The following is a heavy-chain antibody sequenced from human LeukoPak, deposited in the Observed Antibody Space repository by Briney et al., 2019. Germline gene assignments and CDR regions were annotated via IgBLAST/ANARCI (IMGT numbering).Heavy chain of an antibody. CDR3: ARLLFRFDY. CDR2: INHSGST. CDR1: GGSFSGYY. D-gene: IGHD2-15*01. J-gene: IGHJ4*02. V-gene: IGHV4-34*01. Sequence: SETLSLTCAVYGGSFSGYYWSWIRQPPGKGLEWIGEINHSGSTNYNPSLKSRVTISVDTSKNQFSLKLSSVTAADTAVYYCARLLFRFDYWGQGTLVTVSS.